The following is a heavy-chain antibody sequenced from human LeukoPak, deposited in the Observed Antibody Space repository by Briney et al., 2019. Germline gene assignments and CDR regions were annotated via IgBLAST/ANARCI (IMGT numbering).Heavy chain of an antibody. V-gene: IGHV1-24*01. Sequence: ASVKVSCKVSGYTLTELCMHWVRQAPGKGLEWMGGFDPEDGETIYAQKFQGRVTMTEDTSTDTAYMELSSLRSEDTAVYYCATYYGSGRNYFDYWGQGTLVTVSS. CDR3: ATYYGSGRNYFDY. CDR1: GYTLTELC. D-gene: IGHD3-10*01. J-gene: IGHJ4*02. CDR2: FDPEDGET.